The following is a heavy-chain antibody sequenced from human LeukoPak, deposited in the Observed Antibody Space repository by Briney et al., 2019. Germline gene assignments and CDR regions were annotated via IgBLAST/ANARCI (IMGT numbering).Heavy chain of an antibody. Sequence: PGGSLRLXCAASGFTFSSYEMNWGRRAPGKGLEWVSYISSSGSTIYYADSVKGRFTISRDNAKNSLYLQMDSLRAEDTAVYYCAREGGYDTLDYWGQGTLVTVSS. D-gene: IGHD3-22*01. CDR1: GFTFSSYE. J-gene: IGHJ4*02. CDR3: AREGGYDTLDY. CDR2: ISSSGSTI. V-gene: IGHV3-48*03.